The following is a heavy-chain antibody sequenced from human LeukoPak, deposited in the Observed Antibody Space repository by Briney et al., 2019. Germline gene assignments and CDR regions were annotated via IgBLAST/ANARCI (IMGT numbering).Heavy chain of an antibody. Sequence: SETLSLTCTVSGGSFISNYWSWIRQSAGTGLEWIGRIYGSGITDYNPSLKSRVTMSLDTSRKQFSLRLTSVTAADTAVYYCARVKFYDSTGYSPGYYMDVWGKGTTVSVFS. CDR2: IYGSGIT. V-gene: IGHV4-4*07. D-gene: IGHD3-22*01. J-gene: IGHJ6*03. CDR3: ARVKFYDSTGYSPGYYMDV. CDR1: GGSFISNY.